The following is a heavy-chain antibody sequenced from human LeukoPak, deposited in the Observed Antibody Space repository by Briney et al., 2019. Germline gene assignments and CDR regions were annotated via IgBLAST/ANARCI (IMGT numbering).Heavy chain of an antibody. CDR1: GGSISSGSYY. J-gene: IGHJ6*03. CDR2: IYTSGST. D-gene: IGHD6-13*01. CDR3: ARTIAAAQYYYYYYYMDV. V-gene: IGHV4-61*02. Sequence: SETLSLTCTVSGGSISSGSYYWSWIRQPAGKGLEWIGRIYTSGSTNYNPSLKSRVTISVDTSKNQFSLKLSSVTAADTAVYYCARTIAAAQYYYYYYYMDVWGKGTTVTVSS.